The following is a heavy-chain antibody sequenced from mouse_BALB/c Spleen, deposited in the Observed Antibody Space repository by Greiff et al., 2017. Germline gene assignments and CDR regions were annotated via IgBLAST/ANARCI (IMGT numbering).Heavy chain of an antibody. D-gene: IGHD6-1*01. CDR2: IWAGGST. Sequence: VMLVESGPGLVAPSQSLSITCTVSGFSLTSYGVHWVRQPPGKGLEWLGVIWAGGSTNYNSALMSRLSISKDNSKSQVFLKMNSLQTDDTAMYYCARASPHGAMDYWGQGTSVTVSS. V-gene: IGHV2-9*02. J-gene: IGHJ4*01. CDR3: ARASPHGAMDY. CDR1: GFSLTSYG.